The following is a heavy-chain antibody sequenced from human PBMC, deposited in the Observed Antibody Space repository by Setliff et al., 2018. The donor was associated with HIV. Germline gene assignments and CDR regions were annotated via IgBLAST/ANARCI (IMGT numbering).Heavy chain of an antibody. J-gene: IGHJ4*02. CDR3: AKTSPKDGYSSDF. V-gene: IGHV1-18*01. CDR1: GYSFSSYA. Sequence: GASVKVSCKASGYSFSSYAISWVRQAPGQGLEWMGWISAYNGHTNYAQKFQDRVTMTTDTPTNTAYMELSSLGSDDTAVYYCAKTSPKDGYSSDFWGQGTPVTVSS. CDR2: ISAYNGHT. D-gene: IGHD4-4*01.